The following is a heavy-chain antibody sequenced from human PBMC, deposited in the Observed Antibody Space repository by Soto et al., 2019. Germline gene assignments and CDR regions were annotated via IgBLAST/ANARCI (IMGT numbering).Heavy chain of an antibody. D-gene: IGHD6-13*01. V-gene: IGHV1-69*13. CDR1: GGTYSSYA. Sequence: GTSVKVTCKDSGGTYSSYAISWVRQAPGQGLEWMGGIIPIFGTANYAQKFQGRVTITADESTSTAYMELSSLRSEDTAVYYCARELAAAGAFDIWGQGTMVTVSS. J-gene: IGHJ3*02. CDR3: ARELAAAGAFDI. CDR2: IIPIFGTA.